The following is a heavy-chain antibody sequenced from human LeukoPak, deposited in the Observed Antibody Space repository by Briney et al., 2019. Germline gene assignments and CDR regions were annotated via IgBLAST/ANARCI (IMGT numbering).Heavy chain of an antibody. Sequence: GGSLRLSCAASGFTFSSYAMSWVRQAPGKGLKWVSTINDNGDGTYYADSVKGRFTISRDNSYNTVSLQMNSLRDEDTGVYYCAKEGVTALRWFDPWGQGTLVTVSS. CDR3: AKEGVTALRWFDP. CDR1: GFTFSSYA. D-gene: IGHD2-21*02. J-gene: IGHJ5*02. V-gene: IGHV3-23*01. CDR2: INDNGDGT.